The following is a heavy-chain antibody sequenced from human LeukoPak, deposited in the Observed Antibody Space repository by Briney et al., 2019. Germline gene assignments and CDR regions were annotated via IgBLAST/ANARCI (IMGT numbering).Heavy chain of an antibody. CDR3: ARWRPIAAAGMSGMDV. CDR1: GGSISSYY. D-gene: IGHD6-13*01. CDR2: IYYSGST. V-gene: IGHV4-59*08. J-gene: IGHJ6*02. Sequence: SETLSLTCTVSGGSISSYYWSWIRQPPGKGLEWIGYIYYSGSTNYNPSLKSRVTISVDTPKNQFSLKLSSVTAADTAVYYCARWRPIAAAGMSGMDVWGQGTTVTVSS.